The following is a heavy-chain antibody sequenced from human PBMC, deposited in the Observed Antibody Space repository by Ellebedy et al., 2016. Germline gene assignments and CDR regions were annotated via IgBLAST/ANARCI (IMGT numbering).Heavy chain of an antibody. CDR3: ATAQGRDFDGLRDGVYDI. J-gene: IGHJ3*02. CDR1: GGSISSYY. CDR2: IYYSGST. D-gene: IGHD3-9*01. Sequence: SETLSLTCTVSGGSISSYYWSWIRQPPGKGLEWIGSIYYSGSTNYNPSLKSRVTISVDTSRNQFSLRLSSVTAADTALYYCATAQGRDFDGLRDGVYDIWGQGTMVTVSS. V-gene: IGHV4-59*01.